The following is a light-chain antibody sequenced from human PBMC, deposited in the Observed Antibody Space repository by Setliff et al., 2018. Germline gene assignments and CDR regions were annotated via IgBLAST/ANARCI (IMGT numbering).Light chain of an antibody. Sequence: QSALTQPPSASGSPGQSVTISCTGTNSDVGGYSYVSWYQQRPGKAPKLLIYGVSKRPSGVPDRFSGSKSGNTASLTVSGLQAEDEADYYCSSYGGDNNFVFGTGTKVTVL. V-gene: IGLV2-8*01. J-gene: IGLJ1*01. CDR2: GVS. CDR1: NSDVGGYSY. CDR3: SSYGGDNNFV.